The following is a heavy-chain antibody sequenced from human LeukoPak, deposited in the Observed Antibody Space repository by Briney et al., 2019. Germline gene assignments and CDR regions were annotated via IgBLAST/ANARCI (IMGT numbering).Heavy chain of an antibody. CDR2: INPSGGST. V-gene: IGHV1-46*03. D-gene: IGHD3-3*01. J-gene: IGHJ1*01. Sequence: ASVKLSCKASGYTFTSYYMHWVRQAPGQGLELMGIINPSGGSTSYAQKFQGRVTMTRDTSTSTVYMELSSLRSDGTAVYYCAREERGEWFQESPYQHWGQGTLVTVSS. CDR3: AREERGEWFQESPYQH. CDR1: GYTFTSYY.